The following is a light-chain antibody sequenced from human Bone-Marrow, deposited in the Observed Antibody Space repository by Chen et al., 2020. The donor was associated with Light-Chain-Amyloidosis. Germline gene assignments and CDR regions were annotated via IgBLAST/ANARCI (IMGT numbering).Light chain of an antibody. CDR3: CSYAITVNFFWV. CDR1: SSDIGGYDL. J-gene: IGLJ3*02. Sequence: QSALTQPASVSGSPGQSITISCTGTSSDIGGYDLISWYQRHPGKAPKLIIYEVNQRPSGVSYRFSGSKSGNTASLTISGLQAEDEADYFCCSYAITVNFFWVFGGGTKVTVL. CDR2: EVN. V-gene: IGLV2-23*02.